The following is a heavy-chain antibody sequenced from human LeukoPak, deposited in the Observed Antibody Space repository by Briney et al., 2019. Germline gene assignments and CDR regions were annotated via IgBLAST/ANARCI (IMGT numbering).Heavy chain of an antibody. J-gene: IGHJ6*03. CDR3: ARSMAPHLWLSASFNYYMDV. Sequence: SETLSLTCTVSGDSISSYYWSWIRQPPGKGLEWIGYIYYTGSTSYNPSLNSRVTISLDTSKNQFSLKLSSVTAADTAVYYCARSMAPHLWLSASFNYYMDVWGKGTTVTVSS. V-gene: IGHV4-59*01. CDR2: IYYTGST. D-gene: IGHD5-18*01. CDR1: GDSISSYY.